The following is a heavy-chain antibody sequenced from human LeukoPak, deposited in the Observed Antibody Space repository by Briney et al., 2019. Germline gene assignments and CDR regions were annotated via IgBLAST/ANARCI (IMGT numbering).Heavy chain of an antibody. J-gene: IGHJ3*02. CDR3: ARDSRGSSGAFDI. V-gene: IGHV4-30-4*08. CDR1: GGSISSGDYY. D-gene: IGHD2-21*01. CDR2: IYYSGST. Sequence: SQTLSLTCTVSGGSISSGDYYWSWIRQPPGKGLEWIRYIYYSGSTYYNPSLKSRVTISVDTSKNQFSLKLSSVTAADTAVYYCARDSRGSSGAFDIWGQGTMVTVSS.